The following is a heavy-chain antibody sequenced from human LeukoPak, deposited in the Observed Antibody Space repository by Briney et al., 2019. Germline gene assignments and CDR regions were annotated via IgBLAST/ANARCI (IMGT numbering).Heavy chain of an antibody. CDR1: GFTFSIYG. J-gene: IGHJ4*02. CDR2: IWYDGSNK. V-gene: IGHV3-33*06. CDR3: AKVGTASAPSDLDH. Sequence: GRSLRLSCVPSGFTFSIYGMHWVRQAPGGGRGWVAVIWYDGSNKYYADPVKGGYTIPRDNSKNTRYLQMDSLTSEYTAVYYCAKVGTASAPSDLDHGGQGILVTVSS. D-gene: IGHD1/OR15-1a*01.